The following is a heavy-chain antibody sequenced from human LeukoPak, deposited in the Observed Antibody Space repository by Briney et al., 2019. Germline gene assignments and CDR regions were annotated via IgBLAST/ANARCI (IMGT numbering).Heavy chain of an antibody. CDR3: ARTHCSSTSCYGPEYYYGMDV. V-gene: IGHV3-11*01. J-gene: IGHJ6*02. D-gene: IGHD2-2*01. Sequence: GGSLRLSCAASGFTFSDYYMSWIRQAPGKGLEWVSYINSSGSTICYADSVKGRFTISRDNAKNSLYLQMNSLRAEDTAVYYCARTHCSSTSCYGPEYYYGMDVWGQGTTVTVSS. CDR1: GFTFSDYY. CDR2: INSSGSTI.